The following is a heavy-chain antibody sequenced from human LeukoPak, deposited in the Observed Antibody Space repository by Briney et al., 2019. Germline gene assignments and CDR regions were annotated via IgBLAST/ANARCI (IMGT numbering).Heavy chain of an antibody. Sequence: GGSLRLSCAASGFTFSNFAMHWVRQAPGKGLEWVAVVSYDGSYKYYADSVKGRFTISRDNSKNTLYLQMNSLRAEDTAVYYCARAPGYGAAYYFDYWGQGTLATVSS. J-gene: IGHJ4*02. D-gene: IGHD1-1*01. CDR3: ARAPGYGAAYYFDY. V-gene: IGHV3-30*19. CDR2: VSYDGSYK. CDR1: GFTFSNFA.